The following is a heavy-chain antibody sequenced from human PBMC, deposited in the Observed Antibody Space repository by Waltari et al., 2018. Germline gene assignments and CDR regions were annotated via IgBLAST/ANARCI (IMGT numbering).Heavy chain of an antibody. CDR3: ARGDSLLRY. V-gene: IGHV4-59*01. CDR1: GGSISSYY. J-gene: IGHJ4*02. Sequence: QVQLQESGPGLVKPSETLSLTCTVSGGSISSYYWSWIRQPPGKGLEWIGYIYYSGSTNYNPSLKSRVTISVDTSKNQFSLKLSSVTAADTAVYYCARGDSLLRYWGQGTLVTVSS. D-gene: IGHD2-21*02. CDR2: IYYSGST.